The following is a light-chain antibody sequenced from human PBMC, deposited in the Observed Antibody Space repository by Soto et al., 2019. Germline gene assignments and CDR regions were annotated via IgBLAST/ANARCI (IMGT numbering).Light chain of an antibody. J-gene: IGKJ1*01. CDR2: AAS. V-gene: IGKV1-8*01. CDR1: QVISSY. Sequence: AIRMTQSPSSLSASTGARVTITGRASQVISSYLAWYQQKPGKDPKLLIYAASTLQSGVPSRFSGSGSGTDFTLTISCLQSEDFATYYCQQYYSYPRTFGQGTKVEIK. CDR3: QQYYSYPRT.